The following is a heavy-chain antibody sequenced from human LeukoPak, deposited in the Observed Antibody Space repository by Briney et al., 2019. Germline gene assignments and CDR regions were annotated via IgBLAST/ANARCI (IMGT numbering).Heavy chain of an antibody. Sequence: GGSLRLSCAASGFTFSSYGMHWVRQAPGKGLEWVSYIRSSSSTIYYADSVKGRFTISRDNAKNSLYLQMNSLRDEDTAVYYCARAGSHYYGSGGGFYFDYWGQGTLVTVSS. CDR2: IRSSSSTI. V-gene: IGHV3-48*02. D-gene: IGHD3-10*01. J-gene: IGHJ4*02. CDR3: ARAGSHYYGSGGGFYFDY. CDR1: GFTFSSYG.